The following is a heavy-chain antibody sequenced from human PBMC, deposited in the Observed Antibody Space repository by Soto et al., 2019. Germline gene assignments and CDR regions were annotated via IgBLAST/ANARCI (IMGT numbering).Heavy chain of an antibody. J-gene: IGHJ4*02. CDR2: IYYSGST. V-gene: IGHV4-31*03. CDR3: ATVTAENFYYFDY. D-gene: IGHD5-18*01. CDR1: GGSISSGGYY. Sequence: QVQLQESGPGLVKPSQTLSLTCTVSGGSISSGGYYWSWIRQHPGKGLEWIGYIYYSGSTYYNPSLKSRFTISVDTSKNQFSLKLSSVTAADTAVHYCATVTAENFYYFDYWGQGTLVTVFS.